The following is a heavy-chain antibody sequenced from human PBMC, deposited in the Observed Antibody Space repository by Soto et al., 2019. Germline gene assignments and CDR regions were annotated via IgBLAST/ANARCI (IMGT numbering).Heavy chain of an antibody. Sequence: EVQLVESGGGLVQPGGSLRLSCAASGFTFSSYSMNWVRQAPGKGLEWVSYISSSSSTIYYADSVKGRFTISRDNAKNSLYLQMNSLRDEDMVVYYCARDGGSIAAAGRGAFDIWGQGTMVTVSS. CDR1: GFTFSSYS. D-gene: IGHD6-13*01. CDR3: ARDGGSIAAAGRGAFDI. CDR2: ISSSSSTI. J-gene: IGHJ3*02. V-gene: IGHV3-48*02.